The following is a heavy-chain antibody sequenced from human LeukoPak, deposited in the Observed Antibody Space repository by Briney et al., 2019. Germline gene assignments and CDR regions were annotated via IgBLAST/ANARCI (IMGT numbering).Heavy chain of an antibody. Sequence: PSETLSHTCAVSGYSISSGYYWGWIRQPPGKGLEWIGSIYHSGSTYYDPPLKSRVTISVDTSKNQFSLKLSSVTAADTAVYSCARQSTGINFDYWGQGTLVTVSS. D-gene: IGHD6-13*01. CDR3: ARQSTGINFDY. CDR1: GYSISSGYY. J-gene: IGHJ4*02. CDR2: IYHSGST. V-gene: IGHV4-38-2*01.